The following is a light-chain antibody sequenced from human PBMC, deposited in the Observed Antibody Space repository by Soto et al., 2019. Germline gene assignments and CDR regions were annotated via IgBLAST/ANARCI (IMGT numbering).Light chain of an antibody. CDR3: QQYDDWPRT. CDR2: GAS. Sequence: ERVMTQSPATLSVSPGERATLSCRASQSVRSNLAWYQQTPGQAPRLLIYGASTRATGIPDRFRGSGSGTEFTLTISSLXXXXXXSYYCQQYDDWPRTFGQGTRVQIK. CDR1: QSVRSN. J-gene: IGKJ1*01. V-gene: IGKV3D-15*01.